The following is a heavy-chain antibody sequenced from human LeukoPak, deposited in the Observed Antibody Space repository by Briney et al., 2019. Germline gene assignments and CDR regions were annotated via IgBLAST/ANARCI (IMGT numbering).Heavy chain of an antibody. V-gene: IGHV3-74*03. CDR3: ARVGYDILTGYFPFDY. Sequence: PGGSLRLSCTASGFTFSRYWMHWVRQAPGKGLVWVSGINTDGRSTTYADSVKGRFTISRDNAKDTLYLQMNSLRAEDTAVYYCARVGYDILTGYFPFDYWGQGTLVTVSS. J-gene: IGHJ4*02. CDR1: GFTFSRYW. D-gene: IGHD3-9*01. CDR2: INTDGRST.